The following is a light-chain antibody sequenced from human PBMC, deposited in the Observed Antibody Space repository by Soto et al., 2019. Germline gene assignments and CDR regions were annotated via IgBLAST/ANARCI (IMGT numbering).Light chain of an antibody. CDR3: SSYTSSNTPV. V-gene: IGLV2-14*01. CDR2: EVS. Sequence: QSALTQPASVSGSRGQSLTISCSGIRSDVGGYKYVSWYQQHPGKAPKLMIYEVSNRPSGVSNRFSGSESGNTASLTISGLQAEDEADYYCSSYTSSNTPVFGGGTQLTVL. J-gene: IGLJ2*01. CDR1: RSDVGGYKY.